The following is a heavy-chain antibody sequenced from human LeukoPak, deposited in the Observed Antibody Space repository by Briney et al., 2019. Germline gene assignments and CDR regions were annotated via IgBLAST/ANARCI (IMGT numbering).Heavy chain of an antibody. V-gene: IGHV3-23*01. D-gene: IGHD2-15*01. Sequence: GGSPRLPCAASGFTFSSYAMTWVRQAPGKGLEWVSGISGSGASTYYAGSVQGRFSISRDNSENTLYLQMNSLRAEDTALYYCAKDFVGSIPDAFDIWGQGTMVTVSS. CDR3: AKDFVGSIPDAFDI. CDR2: ISGSGAST. CDR1: GFTFSSYA. J-gene: IGHJ3*02.